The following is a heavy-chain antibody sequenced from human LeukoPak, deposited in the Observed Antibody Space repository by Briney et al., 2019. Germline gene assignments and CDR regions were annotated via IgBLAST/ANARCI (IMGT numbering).Heavy chain of an antibody. CDR3: ATTYTSGWYNY. V-gene: IGHV3-23*01. Sequence: GGSLRLSCAASGFTFSTYAMSWVRQAPGKGLEWVSVISNSGGSTYYADSVKGRFTISRDNSKNTLYLQMNSLRAEDTALYYCATTYTSGWYNYWGQGTPVTVSS. J-gene: IGHJ4*02. D-gene: IGHD6-13*01. CDR2: ISNSGGST. CDR1: GFTFSTYA.